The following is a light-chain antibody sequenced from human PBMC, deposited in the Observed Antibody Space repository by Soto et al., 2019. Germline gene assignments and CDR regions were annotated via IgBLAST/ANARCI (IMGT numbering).Light chain of an antibody. V-gene: IGKV3-15*01. J-gene: IGKJ2*01. CDR3: QHYHNWPPYT. CDR1: QSVSSN. Sequence: EIVMTQSPATLSVSPGERATLSCRASQSVSSNLVWYQQKPGQAPRLLIYGASTRATGIPARFSGSGSGTEFTLTISSLQSEDFAVYYCQHYHNWPPYTFGQGTKLEIK. CDR2: GAS.